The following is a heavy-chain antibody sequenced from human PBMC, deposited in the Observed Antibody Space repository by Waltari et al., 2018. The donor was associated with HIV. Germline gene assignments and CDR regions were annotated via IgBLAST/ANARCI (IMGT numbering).Heavy chain of an antibody. V-gene: IGHV4-34*01. CDR3: ARGVVTAMVTVDY. CDR2: INHSGST. CDR1: GGSFSGYY. Sequence: QVQLQQWGAGLLKPSETLSLTCAVYGGSFSGYYWSWIRQPPGKGLEWIGEINHSGSTNYNPSLKSRVTISVDTSKNQFSLKLSSVTAADTAVYYCARGVVTAMVTVDYWGQGTLVTVSS. D-gene: IGHD5-18*01. J-gene: IGHJ4*02.